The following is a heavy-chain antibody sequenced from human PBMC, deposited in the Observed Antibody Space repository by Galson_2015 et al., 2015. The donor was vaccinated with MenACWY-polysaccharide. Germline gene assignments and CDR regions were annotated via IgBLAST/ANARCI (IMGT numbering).Heavy chain of an antibody. CDR3: AKDHASFGWPTFDS. D-gene: IGHD3-10*01. CDR2: ITNNAGKT. V-gene: IGHV3-23*01. CDR1: GFAVSSRA. J-gene: IGHJ4*02. Sequence: SLRLSCAASGFAVSSRAMSWVRQAPGKEPEWIAAITNNAGKTYYAHSVMGRFTISRDSSSNTVSLQMNSLRVEDTALYFCAKDHASFGWPTFDSWAQGTRVTVSS.